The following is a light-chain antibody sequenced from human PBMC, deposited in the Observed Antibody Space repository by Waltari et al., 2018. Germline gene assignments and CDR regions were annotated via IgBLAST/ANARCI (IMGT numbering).Light chain of an antibody. J-gene: IGLJ3*02. V-gene: IGLV8-61*01. CDR3: VLYMGRGVSV. CDR1: SGSVSTDYY. Sequence: QPVVTQEPSLSVSPGGTITLTCYLTSGSVSTDYYPSWYKQNPGQAPRTLIYNTKSRSSGVPDRFSGSILGNKAALTITGAQADDESDYYCVLYMGRGVSVFGGGTKLTVL. CDR2: NTK.